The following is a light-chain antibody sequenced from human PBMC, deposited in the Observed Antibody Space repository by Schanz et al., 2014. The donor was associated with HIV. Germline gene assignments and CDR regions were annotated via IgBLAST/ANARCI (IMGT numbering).Light chain of an antibody. V-gene: IGKV1-33*01. CDR1: QDIRDY. CDR3: QQYDNLPPRVT. J-gene: IGKJ5*01. Sequence: DIQMTQSPSSLPASVGDSVTITCQASQDIRDYLNWYQHKPGQAPKLLIYDASKPETGVPSRFRGSGSGTDFTFTITNVQPEDFATYYCQQYDNLPPRVTFGQGTRLEIK. CDR2: DAS.